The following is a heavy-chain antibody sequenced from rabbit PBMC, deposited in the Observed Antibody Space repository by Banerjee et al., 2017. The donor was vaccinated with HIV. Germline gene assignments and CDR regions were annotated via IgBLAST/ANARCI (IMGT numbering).Heavy chain of an antibody. CDR1: GFSFSSNYD. V-gene: IGHV1S40*01. Sequence: QSLEESGGDLVQPEGSLTLTCTASGFSFSSNYDICWVRQAPGKGLEWIACIDTGSSDSTYYASWAKGRFTISKTSSTTVTLQMTSLTAADTATYFCARFPYYSDGYAAYAHMWGQGTLVTVS. CDR2: IDTGSSDST. CDR3: ARFPYYSDGYAAYAHM. D-gene: IGHD6-1*01. J-gene: IGHJ4*02.